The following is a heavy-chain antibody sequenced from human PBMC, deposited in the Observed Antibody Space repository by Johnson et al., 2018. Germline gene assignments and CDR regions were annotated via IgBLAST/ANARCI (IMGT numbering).Heavy chain of an antibody. D-gene: IGHD2-8*01. V-gene: IGHV3-21*01. J-gene: IGHJ6*02. CDR1: GFTFSSYS. Sequence: VQLVESGGGLVKPGGSLRLSCAASGFTFSSYSMNWVRQAPGKGLEWVSSISSSSSYIYYADSVKGRFTISRDNAKNSLYLQMNSLRAEDTAVYYCARGAAGVDYYCGMDVWGQGTTVTVSS. CDR2: ISSSSSYI. CDR3: ARGAAGVDYYCGMDV.